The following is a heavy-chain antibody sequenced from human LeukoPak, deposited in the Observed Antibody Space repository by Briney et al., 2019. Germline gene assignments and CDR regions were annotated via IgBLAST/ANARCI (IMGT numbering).Heavy chain of an antibody. D-gene: IGHD3-22*01. Sequence: GGSLRLSCAASGFTFSSYGMSWVRQAPGKGLEWVSAISGSGGSTYYADSVKGRFTISRDNSKNTLYLQMNSLRAEDTAVYYCAKAFGSGWYYYDSSAQAGWGQGTLVTVSS. CDR3: AKAFGSGWYYYDSSAQAG. CDR2: ISGSGGST. V-gene: IGHV3-23*01. CDR1: GFTFSSYG. J-gene: IGHJ4*02.